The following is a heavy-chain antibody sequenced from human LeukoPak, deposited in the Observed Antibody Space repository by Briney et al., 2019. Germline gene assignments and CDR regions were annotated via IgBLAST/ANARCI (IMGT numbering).Heavy chain of an antibody. V-gene: IGHV4-39*01. CDR1: GNTFSSYAMH. D-gene: IGHD6-13*01. CDR2: IYYSGST. Sequence: GSLRLSCAASGNTFSSYAMHWVRQAPGKGLEWIGSIYYSGSTYYNPSLKSRVTISVDTSKNQFSLKLSSVTAADTAVYYCARHKAGIAAAPAFDIWGQGTMVTVSS. J-gene: IGHJ3*02. CDR3: ARHKAGIAAAPAFDI.